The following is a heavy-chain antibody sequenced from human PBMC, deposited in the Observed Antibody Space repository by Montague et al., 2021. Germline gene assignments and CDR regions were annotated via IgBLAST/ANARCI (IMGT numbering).Heavy chain of an antibody. V-gene: IGHV4-39*02. D-gene: IGHD3-10*01. CDR2: VSYSGST. Sequence: SETLSLTCTVSGASISSSDYYWGWIRQPPGEGLEWIGSVSYSGSTYYNPSLQSRVTISVDTSKSHFSLKLISVAAADSAVHYCDRADYGGIWFGEVPNWFDPWGQGTPVTVSS. CDR3: DRADYGGIWFGEVPNWFDP. CDR1: GASISSSDYY. J-gene: IGHJ5*02.